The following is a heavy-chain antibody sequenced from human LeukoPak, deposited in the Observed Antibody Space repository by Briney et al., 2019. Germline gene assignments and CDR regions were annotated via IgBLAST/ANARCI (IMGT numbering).Heavy chain of an antibody. CDR3: ARDSTMSRDCSSTSCRYYYYYYGMDV. Sequence: ASVKVSCKASGGTFSSYAISWVRQAPGQGLEWMGGIIPIFGTANYAQKFQGRVTITADKSTSTAYMELSSLRSEDTAVYYCARDSTMSRDCSSTSCRYYYYYYGMDVWGQGTTVTVSS. V-gene: IGHV1-69*06. CDR2: IIPIFGTA. CDR1: GGTFSSYA. D-gene: IGHD2-2*01. J-gene: IGHJ6*02.